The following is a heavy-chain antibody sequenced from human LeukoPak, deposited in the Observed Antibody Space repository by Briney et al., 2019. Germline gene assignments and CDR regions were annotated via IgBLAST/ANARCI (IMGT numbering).Heavy chain of an antibody. Sequence: GGSLRLSCVASGFPFSSCWMTWVRQAPGKGLEWVANIKQDGSKKSYVDSVKGRFTISRDNAKNSLYLQMNSLRAEDTAIYYCTRVGYIDEGIDYWGQGTLVTVSS. CDR1: GFPFSSCW. CDR3: TRVGYIDEGIDY. J-gene: IGHJ4*02. V-gene: IGHV3-7*04. D-gene: IGHD5-24*01. CDR2: IKQDGSKK.